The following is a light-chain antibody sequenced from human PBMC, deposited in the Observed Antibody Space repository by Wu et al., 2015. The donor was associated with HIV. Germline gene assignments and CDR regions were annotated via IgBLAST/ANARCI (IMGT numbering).Light chain of an antibody. CDR2: DAS. V-gene: IGKV3-15*01. J-gene: IGKJ4*01. Sequence: EIVMTQSPATLSTSPGSTASLSCRASQGIHSNLAWYQQKSGQPPRLLIHDASTRAKDVPARFVGSGSGTEFSLTITTLQPEDFATYYCQQFGTWPYSFGGGT. CDR3: QQFGTWPYS. CDR1: QGIHSN.